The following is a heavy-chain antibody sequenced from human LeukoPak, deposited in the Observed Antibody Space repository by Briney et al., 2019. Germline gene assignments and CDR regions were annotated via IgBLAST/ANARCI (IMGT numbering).Heavy chain of an antibody. V-gene: IGHV3-9*03. CDR2: ISWNSGSI. Sequence: TGGSLRLSCAASGFTFDDYPMHWVRKAPGKGLEGVSGISWNSGSIGYADSVKGRFTISRDNAKNSLYLQMTSLRAEDMAFYYCAKGSSGWYGLIDYWGQGTRVTVSS. CDR3: AKGSSGWYGLIDY. D-gene: IGHD6-19*01. J-gene: IGHJ4*02. CDR1: GFTFDDYP.